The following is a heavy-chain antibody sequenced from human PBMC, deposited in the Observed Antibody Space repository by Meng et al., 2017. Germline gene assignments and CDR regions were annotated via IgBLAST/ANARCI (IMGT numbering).Heavy chain of an antibody. J-gene: IGHJ4*02. Sequence: GSLSLSCAVYGGSFSGYYWSWIRQLPGKGLEWIGEINHIGSTNYNPSLKSRVTISVDTSKNQFSLKLSSVTAADTAVYYCARGPSAIVGAAAGAFNFDYWGQGTLVTVSS. CDR1: GGSFSGYY. V-gene: IGHV4-34*01. CDR2: INHIGST. D-gene: IGHD1-26*01. CDR3: ARGPSAIVGAAAGAFNFDY.